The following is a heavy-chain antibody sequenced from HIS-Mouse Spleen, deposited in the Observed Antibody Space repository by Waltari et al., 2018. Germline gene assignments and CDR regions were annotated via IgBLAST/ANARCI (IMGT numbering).Heavy chain of an antibody. D-gene: IGHD6-13*01. CDR2: INHSGST. Sequence: QVQLQQWGAGLLKPSETLSLTCAVYGGSFSGYYWSWIRQPPGKGLEWIGEINHSGSTNDNPSLKSRVTISVDTSKNQFSLKLSSVTAADTAVYYCASLAAADYWGQGTLVTVSS. CDR1: GGSFSGYY. CDR3: ASLAAADY. J-gene: IGHJ4*02. V-gene: IGHV4-34*01.